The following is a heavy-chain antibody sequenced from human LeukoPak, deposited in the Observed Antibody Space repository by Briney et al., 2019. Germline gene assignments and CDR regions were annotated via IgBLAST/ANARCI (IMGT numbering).Heavy chain of an antibody. CDR2: IYYSGST. CDR1: GGSISSSSYY. J-gene: IGHJ6*03. V-gene: IGHV4-39*01. CDR3: ARAPGIAAAGIYYMDV. Sequence: SETLSLTCTVSGGSISSSSYYWGWIRQPPGKGLEWIGSIYYSGSTYYNPSLKSRVTISVDTSKNQFSLKLSSVTAADTAVYYCARAPGIAAAGIYYMDVWGKGTTVTISS. D-gene: IGHD6-13*01.